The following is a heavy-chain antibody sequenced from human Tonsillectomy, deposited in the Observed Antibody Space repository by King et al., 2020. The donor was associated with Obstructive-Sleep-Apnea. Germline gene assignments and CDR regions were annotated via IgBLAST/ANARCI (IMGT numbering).Heavy chain of an antibody. V-gene: IGHV3-11*01. J-gene: IGHJ2*01. D-gene: IGHD3-9*01. CDR3: ARDPGYYDILTGYRPGYFDL. Sequence: VQLVESGGGLVKPGGSLRLSCAASGFTFSDYYMSWIRQAPGKGLEWVSYISSSGSTIYYADSVKGRFTISRDNAKNSLYLQMNSLRAEDTAVYYCARDPGYYDILTGYRPGYFDLWGRGTLVTVSS. CDR2: ISSSGSTI. CDR1: GFTFSDYY.